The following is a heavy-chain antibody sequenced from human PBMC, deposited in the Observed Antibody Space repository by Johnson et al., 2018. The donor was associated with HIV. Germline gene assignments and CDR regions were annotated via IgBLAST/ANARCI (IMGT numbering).Heavy chain of an antibody. D-gene: IGHD3-16*01. CDR3: ARNSGKGLVRRGDAVDM. CDR1: GFTFSSYG. Sequence: QVQLVESGGGVVQPGRSLRLSCAASGFTFSSYGMHWVRQAPGKGLEWVAVISYDGSIKYFADSVKGRFTISRDNSKNTLHLQMNSLRPEDTAVYYCARNSGKGLVRRGDAVDMWGQGTMVTVSS. J-gene: IGHJ3*02. CDR2: ISYDGSIK. V-gene: IGHV3-30*03.